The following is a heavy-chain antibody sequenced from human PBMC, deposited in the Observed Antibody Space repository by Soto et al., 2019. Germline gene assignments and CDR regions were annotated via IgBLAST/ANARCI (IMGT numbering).Heavy chain of an antibody. D-gene: IGHD3-10*01. CDR3: ARDVTMVRGVIWSYYMDV. CDR2: IGSSGSTI. J-gene: IGHJ6*03. Sequence: GGSLRLSCAASGFSFSAYNMNWVRQAPGKGLEWVSFIGSSGSTIYDAESVKGRFTISRDNAKNSLYLEMNSLRVEDTAVYYCARDVTMVRGVIWSYYMDVWGKGTTVTAP. CDR1: GFSFSAYN. V-gene: IGHV3-48*01.